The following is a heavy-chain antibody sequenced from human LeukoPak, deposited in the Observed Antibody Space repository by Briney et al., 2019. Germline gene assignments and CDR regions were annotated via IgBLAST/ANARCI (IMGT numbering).Heavy chain of an antibody. J-gene: IGHJ4*02. CDR1: GYTFTGYY. D-gene: IGHD6-13*01. V-gene: IGHV1-2*06. CDR3: ARAVGEQQLVLGY. Sequence: VASVKVSCTASGYTFTGYYMHWVRQAPGQGLEWMGRINPNSGGTNYAQKFQGRVTMTRDTSISTAYMELSRLRSDDTAVYYCARAVGEQQLVLGYWGQGTLVTVSS. CDR2: INPNSGGT.